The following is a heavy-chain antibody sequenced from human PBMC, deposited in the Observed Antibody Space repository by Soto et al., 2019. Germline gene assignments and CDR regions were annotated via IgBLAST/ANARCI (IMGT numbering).Heavy chain of an antibody. Sequence: SLRLSGVGTGLNFDDFAMHGVRQAPGKGLEWVSGITWNSRVLAYADSVKGRFTISRDNARNSLYLQMDSLRDEDTALYYCANGRYDFWSPYYFDSWGQGTLVTVS. CDR3: ANGRYDFWSPYYFDS. D-gene: IGHD3-3*01. V-gene: IGHV3-9*01. J-gene: IGHJ4*02. CDR2: ITWNSRVL. CDR1: GLNFDDFA.